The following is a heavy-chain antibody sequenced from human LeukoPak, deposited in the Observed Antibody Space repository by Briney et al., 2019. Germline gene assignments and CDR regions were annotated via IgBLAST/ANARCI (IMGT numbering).Heavy chain of an antibody. D-gene: IGHD6-19*01. Sequence: TGGSLRLSCAASGFTFSSYSMHWVRQAPGKGLVWVSRINSDGSSTSYADSVKGRFTISRDNAKNTLYLQMNSLRAEDTAVYYCAIAVAGTQADYWGQGTLVTVSS. CDR3: AIAVAGTQADY. CDR2: INSDGSST. J-gene: IGHJ4*02. CDR1: GFTFSSYS. V-gene: IGHV3-74*01.